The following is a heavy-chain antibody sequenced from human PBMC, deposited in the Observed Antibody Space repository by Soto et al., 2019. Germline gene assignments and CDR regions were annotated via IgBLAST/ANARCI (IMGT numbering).Heavy chain of an antibody. V-gene: IGHV3-23*01. J-gene: IGHJ4*02. CDR2: VDGSGGDT. CDR3: AYEIFAAAYAATSAFDV. CDR1: GFTFSSHA. D-gene: IGHD2-8*01. Sequence: GGSLRLSCAASGFTFSSHAMGWLRQTPGTGPEWVAFVDGSGGDTSYADSVKGRFTISRDNSDNLLYLHMNSLRAEDTGRYFCAYEIFAAAYAATSAFDVRGQGTLVTVSS.